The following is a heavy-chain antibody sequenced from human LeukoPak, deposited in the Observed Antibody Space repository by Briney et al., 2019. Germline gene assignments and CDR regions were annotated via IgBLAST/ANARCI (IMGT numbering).Heavy chain of an antibody. D-gene: IGHD3-3*01. J-gene: IGHJ5*02. CDR3: ARGRDFWSGYYHWFDP. Sequence: GASVKVSCKASGYTFTSYDINWVRQATGQGLEWMGWMNPNSGNTGYAQKFQGRVTMTRNTSISTAYMELSSLRSGDTAVYYCARGRDFWSGYYHWFDPWGQGTLVTVSS. CDR1: GYTFTSYD. V-gene: IGHV1-8*01. CDR2: MNPNSGNT.